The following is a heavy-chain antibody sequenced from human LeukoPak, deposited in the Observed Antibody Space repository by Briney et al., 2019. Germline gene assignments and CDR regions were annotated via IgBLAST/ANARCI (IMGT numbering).Heavy chain of an antibody. CDR3: ARDRRRNSYGGNLQYHYMDV. CDR1: ALTVSDNY. V-gene: IGHV3-66*02. D-gene: IGHD5-18*01. J-gene: IGHJ6*03. CDR2: IYSGGST. Sequence: PGGSLRLSCAASALTVSDNYMTWVRQAPGKGLEWVSIIYSGGSTYYADSVKGRFTISRDNSKNTLYLEMNSLRAEDTAVYYCARDRRRNSYGGNLQYHYMDVWGKGTTVTVSS.